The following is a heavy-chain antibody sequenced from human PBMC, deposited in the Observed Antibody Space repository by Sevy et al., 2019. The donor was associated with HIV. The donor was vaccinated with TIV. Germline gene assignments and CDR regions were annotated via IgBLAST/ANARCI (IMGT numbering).Heavy chain of an antibody. V-gene: IGHV3-11*06. J-gene: IGHJ6*02. D-gene: IGHD3-16*01. CDR1: GFTFSDYY. CDR2: ISSSSSYT. Sequence: GGSLRLSCAASGFTFSDYYMSWIRQAPGKGLEWVSYISSSSSYTNYAHSVKGRFTISRDNAKNSLYLQMNSLRAEDTAVYYCARSFGSGYYYYYYGMDVWGQGTTVTVSS. CDR3: ARSFGSGYYYYYYGMDV.